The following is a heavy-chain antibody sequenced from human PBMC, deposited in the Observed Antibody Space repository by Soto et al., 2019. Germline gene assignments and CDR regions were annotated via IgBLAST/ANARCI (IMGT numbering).Heavy chain of an antibody. D-gene: IGHD4-17*01. V-gene: IGHV3-72*01. Sequence: EVQLVESGGGLVQPGGSLRLSCEASGFTFSDHYIDWVRQAPGRGLEWVGRSRNKAKGYTTDYAASVKGRITISRDDSKNSVYLQMSSLKTEDTAMYYCARVYGDSGLWRYFDLWGRGTLVTVSS. J-gene: IGHJ2*01. CDR3: ARVYGDSGLWRYFDL. CDR1: GFTFSDHY. CDR2: SRNKAKGYTT.